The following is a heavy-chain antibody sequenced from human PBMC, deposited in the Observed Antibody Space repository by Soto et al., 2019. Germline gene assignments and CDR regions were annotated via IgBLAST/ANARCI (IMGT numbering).Heavy chain of an antibody. J-gene: IGHJ4*02. V-gene: IGHV3-33*01. CDR3: ASDNRAAASDY. Sequence: PGGSLRLSCAASGFTFSSYGMHWVRQAPGKGLEWVAVIWYDGSNKYYADSVKGRFTISRDNSKNTLYLQMNSLRAEDTAVYYCASDNRAAASDYWGQGTLVTVSS. CDR1: GFTFSSYG. D-gene: IGHD6-13*01. CDR2: IWYDGSNK.